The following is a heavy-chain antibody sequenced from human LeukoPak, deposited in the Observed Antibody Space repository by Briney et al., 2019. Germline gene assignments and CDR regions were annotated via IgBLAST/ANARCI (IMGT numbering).Heavy chain of an antibody. CDR1: GGTFSSTT. CDR2: ITPIFRTP. Sequence: ASVKVSCKASGGTFSSTTINWVRQAPGQGLEWMGGITPIFRTPNYAQKFQGRVTMTRDTSTSTVYMELSSLRSEDTAVYYCARAQSGSVDYWGQGTLVTVSS. CDR3: ARAQSGSVDY. V-gene: IGHV1-69*05. J-gene: IGHJ4*02. D-gene: IGHD1-26*01.